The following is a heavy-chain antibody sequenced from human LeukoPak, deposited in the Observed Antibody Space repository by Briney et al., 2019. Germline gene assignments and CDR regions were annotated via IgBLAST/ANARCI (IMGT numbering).Heavy chain of an antibody. J-gene: IGHJ6*03. CDR1: GGSFSGYY. D-gene: IGHD5-18*01. CDR2: INHSGST. V-gene: IGHV4-34*01. Sequence: SETLSLTCAVYGGSFSGYYWSWIRQPPGKGLEWIGEINHSGSTNYNPSLKSRVTISVDTSKTQSSLKLSSVTAADTAVYYCARGEVDTAMVPYYYYYMDVWGKGTTVTVSS. CDR3: ARGEVDTAMVPYYYYYMDV.